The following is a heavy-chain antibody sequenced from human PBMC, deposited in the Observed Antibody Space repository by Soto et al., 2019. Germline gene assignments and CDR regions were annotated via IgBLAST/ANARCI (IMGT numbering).Heavy chain of an antibody. J-gene: IGHJ6*02. V-gene: IGHV4-59*12. Sequence: SETLSLTCTVSGGSISSYYWSWIRQPPGKGLEWIGYIYYSVSTNYNPSHKSRVTISVDTSKNQFSLKLSFVTAADTAVYYCARVFGFGGMDVWGQGTTVT. CDR2: IYYSVST. D-gene: IGHD3-10*01. CDR3: ARVFGFGGMDV. CDR1: GGSISSYY.